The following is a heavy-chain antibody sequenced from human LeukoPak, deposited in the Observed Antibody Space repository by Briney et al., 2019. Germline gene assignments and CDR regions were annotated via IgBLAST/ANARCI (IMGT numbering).Heavy chain of an antibody. V-gene: IGHV1-2*02. CDR1: GYTFTVYY. CDR2: INPNSGGT. D-gene: IGHD4-17*01. CDR3: ARGDGDYVRGNWFDP. J-gene: IGHJ5*02. Sequence: ASVKVSCKAPGYTFTVYYMHWVRQAPGQGLEWMGWINPNSGGTNYAQKFQGRVTMTRDTSISTAYMELSRLRSDDTAVYYCARGDGDYVRGNWFDPWGQGTLVTVSS.